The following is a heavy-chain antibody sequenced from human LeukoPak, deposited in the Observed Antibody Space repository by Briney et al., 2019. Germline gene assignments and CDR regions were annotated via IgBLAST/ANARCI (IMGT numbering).Heavy chain of an antibody. CDR2: IYYSGST. V-gene: IGHV4-30-4*08. D-gene: IGHD1-26*01. Sequence: SETLSLTCTVSGGSISSGDYYWSWIRQPPGKGLEWIGYIYYSGSTYYNPSLKSRVTISVDTSKNQFSLKLSSVTAADTAVYYCARDPLYSGSYYPSGFDPWAREPWSPSPQ. CDR1: GGSISSGDYY. J-gene: IGHJ5*02. CDR3: ARDPLYSGSYYPSGFDP.